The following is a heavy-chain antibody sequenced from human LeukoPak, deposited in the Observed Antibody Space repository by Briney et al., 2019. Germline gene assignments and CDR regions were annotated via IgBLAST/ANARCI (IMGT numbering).Heavy chain of an antibody. V-gene: IGHV3-64*01. D-gene: IGHD2-8*01. J-gene: IGHJ4*02. CDR1: GFTFSSYA. Sequence: GGSLRLSCAASGFTFSSYAMHWVRQAPGKGLEYVSAISSNGGSTYYANSVKGRSTISRDNSKNTVYLQMGSARAEDLSVYYCARFQYSVIWCTFDYWGQGTLVTVSS. CDR3: ARFQYSVIWCTFDY. CDR2: ISSNGGST.